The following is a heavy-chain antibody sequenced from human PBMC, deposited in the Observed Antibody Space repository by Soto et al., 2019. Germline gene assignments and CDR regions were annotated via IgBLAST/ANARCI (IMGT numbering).Heavy chain of an antibody. V-gene: IGHV1-69*01. CDR3: ARDTPVGSMSYDYYYYYGMDV. CDR2: IIPIFGTA. D-gene: IGHD4-17*01. Sequence: QVQLVQSGAEVKKPGSSVKVSCKASGGTFSSYAISWVRQAPGQGLEWMGGIIPIFGTANYAQKFQGRVTITADESTSTADMELSSLRSEDTAVYYCARDTPVGSMSYDYYYYYGMDVWGQGTTVTVSS. J-gene: IGHJ6*02. CDR1: GGTFSSYA.